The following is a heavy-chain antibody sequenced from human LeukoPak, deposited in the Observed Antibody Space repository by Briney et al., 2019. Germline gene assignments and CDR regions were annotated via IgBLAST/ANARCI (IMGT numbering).Heavy chain of an antibody. J-gene: IGHJ6*02. Sequence: GGSLRLSCAASGFTFSSYWMSWVRQAPGKGLEWVANIKQDGSEKYYVDSVKGRFTISRDNAKNSLYLQMNSLRAEDTAVYYCAREGSPAGYYYYGMDVWGQGTTVTVSS. CDR1: GFTFSSYW. CDR2: IKQDGSEK. D-gene: IGHD6-13*01. CDR3: AREGSPAGYYYYGMDV. V-gene: IGHV3-7*03.